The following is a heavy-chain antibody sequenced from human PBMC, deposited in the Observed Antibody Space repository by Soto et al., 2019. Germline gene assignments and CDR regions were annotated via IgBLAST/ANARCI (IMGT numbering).Heavy chain of an antibody. CDR2: IIPIFATA. J-gene: IGHJ6*02. CDR1: GGTFSSYA. D-gene: IGHD1-1*01. V-gene: IGHV1-69*13. CDR3: ARSFSFRYEAPRRGMHV. Sequence: SVKVSCKASGGTFSSYAISWVRQAPGQGLEWMGGIIPIFATATYAQKFQVRGMITVDESTSTAYMELSSLRSEDTAVYYCARSFSFRYEAPRRGMHVFTRGSSVPVS.